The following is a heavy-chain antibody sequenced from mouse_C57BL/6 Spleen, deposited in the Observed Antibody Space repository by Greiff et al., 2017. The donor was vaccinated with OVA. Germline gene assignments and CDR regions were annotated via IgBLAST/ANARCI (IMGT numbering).Heavy chain of an antibody. CDR2: IDPENGDT. J-gene: IGHJ3*01. D-gene: IGHD4-1*01. CDR1: GFNIKDDY. Sequence: EVQLQQSGAELVRPEASVKLSCTASGFNIKDDYMHWVKQRPEQGLEWIGWIDPENGDTEYASKFQGKATITADTSSDTAYLQLRSLTSEDTAVYYCTTTGTLAYWGQGTLVTVSA. CDR3: TTTGTLAY. V-gene: IGHV14-4*01.